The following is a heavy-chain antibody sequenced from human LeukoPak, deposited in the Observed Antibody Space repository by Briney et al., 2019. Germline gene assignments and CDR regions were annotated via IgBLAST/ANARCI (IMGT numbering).Heavy chain of an antibody. J-gene: IGHJ3*02. Sequence: PGGSLRLSCAASGFTFSSYAMSWVRQAPGKGLEWVSAINGGGGSTYYADSVKGRFTISRDNSKNTMYLQMNSLRAEDTAVYYCAKDVQVSPYSSGWYDDAFDIWGQGTMVTVSS. CDR1: GFTFSSYA. V-gene: IGHV3-23*01. CDR2: INGGGGST. D-gene: IGHD6-19*01. CDR3: AKDVQVSPYSSGWYDDAFDI.